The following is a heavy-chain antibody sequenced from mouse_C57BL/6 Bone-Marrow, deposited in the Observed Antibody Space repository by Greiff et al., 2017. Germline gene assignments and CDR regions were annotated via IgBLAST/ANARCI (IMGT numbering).Heavy chain of an antibody. J-gene: IGHJ4*01. Sequence: EVKLVESGGGLVKPGASLKLSCAASGFTFSDYGMHWVRQAPEKGLEWVAYINTGSSTSYYAHTVKGRSTFSRDNASSTPFLQITSLTSEDTAMYSCARARNDFLYAMDYWGQGTSVTVSS. CDR3: ARARNDFLYAMDY. CDR1: GFTFSDYG. V-gene: IGHV5-17*01. CDR2: INTGSSTS.